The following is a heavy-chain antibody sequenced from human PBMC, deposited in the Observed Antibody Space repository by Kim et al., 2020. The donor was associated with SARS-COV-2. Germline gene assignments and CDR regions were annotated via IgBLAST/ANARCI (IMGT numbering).Heavy chain of an antibody. Sequence: SETLSLTCAVYGGSFSGYYWSWIRQPPGKGLEWIGEINHSGSTNYNPSLKSRVTISVDTSKNQFSLKLSSVTAADTAVYYCARARKRSYYYGSGSYDYWGQGTLVTVSS. CDR3: ARARKRSYYYGSGSYDY. V-gene: IGHV4-34*01. J-gene: IGHJ4*02. CDR2: INHSGST. D-gene: IGHD3-10*01. CDR1: GGSFSGYY.